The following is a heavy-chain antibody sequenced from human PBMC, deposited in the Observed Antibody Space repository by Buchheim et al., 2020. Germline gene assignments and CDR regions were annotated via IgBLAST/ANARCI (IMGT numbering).Heavy chain of an antibody. CDR1: GGFISSYY. V-gene: IGHV4-4*07. D-gene: IGHD1-26*01. J-gene: IGHJ4*02. CDR3: ARDSGGVGAQVWFIN. Sequence: QVQLQESGPGLVKPSETLSLTCTVSGGFISSYYWSWIRQPAGKGLEWIGRMYTSVSTNFNPSLKRRGYMSVDTSNKQVSLKLSSVTAADTAVYYCARDSGGVGAQVWFINWGQGIL. CDR2: MYTSVST.